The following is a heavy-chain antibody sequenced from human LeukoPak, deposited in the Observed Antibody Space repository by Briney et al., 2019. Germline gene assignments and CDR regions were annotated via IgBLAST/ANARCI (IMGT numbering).Heavy chain of an antibody. CDR2: IYHSGST. Sequence: ASQTLSLTCAVSSGSISSGGYSWRWIRQPPEKGLEWIGYIYHSGSTYYNPSLKSRVTISVDRSKNQFSLKLSSVTAADTAVYYCATLADCSGGSCYYGFDYWGQGTLVTVSS. D-gene: IGHD2-15*01. CDR1: SGSISSGGYS. CDR3: ATLADCSGGSCYYGFDY. V-gene: IGHV4-30-2*01. J-gene: IGHJ4*02.